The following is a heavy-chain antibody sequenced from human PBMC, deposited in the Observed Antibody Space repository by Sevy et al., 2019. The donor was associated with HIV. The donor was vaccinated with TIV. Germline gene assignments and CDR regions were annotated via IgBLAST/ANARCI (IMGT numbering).Heavy chain of an antibody. Sequence: GGSLRLSCAASGFIFSNYPMSWVRHSPGKGLEWVSDISAGGTTTYYADSVEGRFTISRDNSKNTVSLQMNGLGAEDTAIYYCAKRYCSTITCYDDDFWNPYYFYGLDVWGQGISVTVS. CDR2: ISAGGTTT. CDR1: GFIFSNYP. D-gene: IGHD2-2*01. CDR3: AKRYCSTITCYDDDFWNPYYFYGLDV. J-gene: IGHJ6*02. V-gene: IGHV3-23*01.